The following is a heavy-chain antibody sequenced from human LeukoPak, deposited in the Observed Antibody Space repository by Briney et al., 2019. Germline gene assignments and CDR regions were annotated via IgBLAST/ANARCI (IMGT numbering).Heavy chain of an antibody. V-gene: IGHV3-15*01. J-gene: IGHJ4*02. D-gene: IGHD3-16*01. CDR3: STGGYYLDY. CDR2: IKSKVAGGTT. Sequence: GGSLRLSCAGSGFTFSNAWMNWVRQAPGKGLEWVGRIKSKVAGGTTDYAAPVKGRFIVSRDDSRNTVYLQMNSLKTEDTAVYYCSTGGYYLDYWGQGTLVTVSS. CDR1: GFTFSNAW.